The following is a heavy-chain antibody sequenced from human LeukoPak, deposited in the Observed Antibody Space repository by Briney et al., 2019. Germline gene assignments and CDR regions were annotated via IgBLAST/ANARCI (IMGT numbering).Heavy chain of an antibody. CDR1: GGSISSYY. V-gene: IGHV4-4*07. CDR3: ARDGHYYDTSAPTFGNWFDP. CDR2: IYTSGST. J-gene: IGHJ5*02. D-gene: IGHD3-22*01. Sequence: SETLSLTCTVPGGSISSYYWNWIRQPAGKGLEWIGRIYTSGSTNYNPSLKSRVTMSVDTSKNQFSLKLSSVTAADTAVYYCARDGHYYDTSAPTFGNWFDPWGQGTLVTVSS.